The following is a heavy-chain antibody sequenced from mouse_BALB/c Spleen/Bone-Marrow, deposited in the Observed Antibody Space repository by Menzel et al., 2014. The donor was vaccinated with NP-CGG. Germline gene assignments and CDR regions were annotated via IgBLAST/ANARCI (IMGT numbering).Heavy chain of an antibody. CDR1: GYAFSSYW. CDR2: IYPGDGDT. Sequence: QVQLQQSGADLVRPGSSVKISCKASGYAFSSYWMNWVKQRPGQGLEWIGQIYPGDGDTNYNGKFKGKATLTADKSSSTAYMQLSSLTSEDSAVYFCARSLYYDSSYPLYAMDYWGQGTSVTVSS. D-gene: IGHD1-1*01. V-gene: IGHV1-80*01. J-gene: IGHJ4*01. CDR3: ARSLYYDSSYPLYAMDY.